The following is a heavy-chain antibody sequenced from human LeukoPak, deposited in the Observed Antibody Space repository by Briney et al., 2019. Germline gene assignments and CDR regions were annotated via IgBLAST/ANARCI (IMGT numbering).Heavy chain of an antibody. V-gene: IGHV1-18*01. Sequence: ASVKVSCKASGYTFTSYGISWVRQAPGQGLEWMGWISAYNGKTNYAQKLQGRVTMTTDTSTSTAYMELRSLRSDDTAVYYCARTPVEQWLVLSDWFDPWGQGTLVTVSS. CDR1: GYTFTSYG. D-gene: IGHD6-19*01. CDR3: ARTPVEQWLVLSDWFDP. J-gene: IGHJ5*02. CDR2: ISAYNGKT.